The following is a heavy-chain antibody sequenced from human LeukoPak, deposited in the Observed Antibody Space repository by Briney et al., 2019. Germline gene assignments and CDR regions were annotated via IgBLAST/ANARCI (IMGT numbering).Heavy chain of an antibody. CDR2: INPNSGGT. D-gene: IGHD6-25*01. Sequence: ASVKVSCKTSGYTFTSYYMHWVRQAPGQGLQWLGWINPNSGGTILPQQLRGRLTLTRDMSVSTAFLDPSGLTSDDTAVYYCATSSGSAAFPFDYWGQGTLVIVSS. CDR1: GYTFTSYY. V-gene: IGHV1-2*02. J-gene: IGHJ4*02. CDR3: ATSSGSAAFPFDY.